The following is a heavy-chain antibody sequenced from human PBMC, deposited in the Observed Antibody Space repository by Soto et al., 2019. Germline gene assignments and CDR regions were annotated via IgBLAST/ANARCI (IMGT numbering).Heavy chain of an antibody. V-gene: IGHV4-30-4*01. Sequence: QVQLQESGPGLVKPSQTLSLTCTFSGGSISRTDYYWTWIRQPPGKGLEWIGYIHYSGSTYYNPSLKSRVTISEDTSKNQFSLKLNSVTAADTAVYYCARDPSRLRAWYFDLWGRGTLVTVSS. J-gene: IGHJ2*01. CDR3: ARDPSRLRAWYFDL. CDR2: IHYSGST. CDR1: GGSISRTDYY. D-gene: IGHD4-17*01.